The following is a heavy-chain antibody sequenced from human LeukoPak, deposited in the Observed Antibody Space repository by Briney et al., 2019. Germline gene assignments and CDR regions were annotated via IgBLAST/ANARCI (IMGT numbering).Heavy chain of an antibody. CDR2: FSAGGSA. CDR3: ARKQTGFMYDG. J-gene: IGHJ4*02. Sequence: SETLSLTCTVPGGSISSNSYYWAWLRQSPGKGREWLGNFSAGGSAYYTPSLTSRVSISKDTSYNQFSLMLYSVTAADTAVYYCARKQTGFMYDGWGQGSQVTASS. CDR1: GGSISSNSYY. D-gene: IGHD3-16*01. V-gene: IGHV4-39*07.